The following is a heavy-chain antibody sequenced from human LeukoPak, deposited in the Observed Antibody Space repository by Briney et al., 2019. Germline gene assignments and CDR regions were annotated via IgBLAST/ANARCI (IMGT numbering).Heavy chain of an antibody. CDR1: GFPFSNYA. J-gene: IGHJ4*02. V-gene: IGHV3-23*01. CDR2: ISESGDKT. D-gene: IGHD1-26*01. Sequence: PGGSLRLSXAASGFPFSNYAMNWVRLAPGKGLEWVSSISESGDKTDYADSVRGRFTISRDNSQNTLYLQMNSLRVEDTALYYCAKQWVDCWGQGTLVTVSS. CDR3: AKQWVDC.